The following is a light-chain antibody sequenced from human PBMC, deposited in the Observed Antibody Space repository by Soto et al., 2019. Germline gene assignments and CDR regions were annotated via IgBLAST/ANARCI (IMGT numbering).Light chain of an antibody. CDR1: QDISNY. J-gene: IGKJ4*01. CDR3: QQYDNLPLLT. CDR2: DAS. Sequence: DIQMTQSPSSLSASVGDRVTITCQASQDISNYLNWYQQKPGKAPKLLIYDASNLETGVPSRFSGSGSGTDFTFTISRLQPEDIATYYCQQYDNLPLLTFGGGNKVDIK. V-gene: IGKV1-33*01.